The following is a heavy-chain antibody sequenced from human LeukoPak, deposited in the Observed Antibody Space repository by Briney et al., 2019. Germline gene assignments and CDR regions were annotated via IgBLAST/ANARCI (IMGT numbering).Heavy chain of an antibody. CDR3: ARDAPTYYYDSRGEGAFDI. V-gene: IGHV1-2*06. J-gene: IGHJ3*02. CDR2: INPNSGGT. Sequence: VSVKVSCKASGYTFAGYYMHWVRQAPGQGLEWMGRINPNSGGTNYAQKFQGRVTMTRDTSISTAYMELSRLRSDDTAVYYCARDAPTYYYDSRGEGAFDIWGQGTMVTVSS. D-gene: IGHD3-22*01. CDR1: GYTFAGYY.